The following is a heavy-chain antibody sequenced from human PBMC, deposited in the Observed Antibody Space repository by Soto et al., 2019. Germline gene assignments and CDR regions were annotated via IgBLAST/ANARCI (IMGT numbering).Heavy chain of an antibody. CDR3: ARAYSGSYFDY. V-gene: IGHV4-61*01. J-gene: IGHJ4*02. CDR2: IYYSGST. CDR1: GGSVNSGIYH. D-gene: IGHD1-26*01. Sequence: PSETLSLTCTVSGGSVNSGIYHWSWIRQPPGKGLEWIGYIYYSGSTNYNPSLKSRVTISVDTSKNQFSLKLSSVTAADTAVYYCARAYSGSYFDYWGQGTLVTVSS.